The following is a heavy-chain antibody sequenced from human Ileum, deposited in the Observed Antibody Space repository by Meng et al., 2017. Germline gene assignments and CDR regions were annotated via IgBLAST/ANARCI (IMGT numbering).Heavy chain of an antibody. V-gene: IGHV1-3*04. CDR1: GYTFTSYA. Sequence: ASVKVSCQASGYTFTSYAMHWVRQAPGQRLEWMGWINTGNGNTKYSQKFQGRVTITRDTSASTAYMELSSVRSEDTAVYYCARGYGETRSGNDAFDIWGQGTMVTVSS. CDR2: INTGNGNT. J-gene: IGHJ3*02. CDR3: ARGYGETRSGNDAFDI. D-gene: IGHD4-17*01.